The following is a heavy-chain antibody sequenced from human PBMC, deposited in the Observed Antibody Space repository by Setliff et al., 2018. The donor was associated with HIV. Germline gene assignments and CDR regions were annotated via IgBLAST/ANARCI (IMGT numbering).Heavy chain of an antibody. D-gene: IGHD2-2*01. V-gene: IGHV4-31*03. CDR3: ARLDCSSSSGFVDY. CDR1: GGSIRSGGYY. CDR2: IYYNGNT. J-gene: IGHJ4*02. Sequence: SETLSLTCTVSGGSIRSGGYYWSWIRQHPERGLEWIGYIYYNGNTYYSPSLRSRVTILVDTSRNQFSLKLSSVTTADTAVYYCARLDCSSSSGFVDYWGQGTLVTVSS.